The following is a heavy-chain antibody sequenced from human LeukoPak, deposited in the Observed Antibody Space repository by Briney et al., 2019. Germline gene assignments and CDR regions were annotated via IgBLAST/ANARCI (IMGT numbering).Heavy chain of an antibody. V-gene: IGHV1-2*02. CDR2: INPNSGGT. J-gene: IGHJ6*02. CDR1: GYTFTGYY. D-gene: IGHD2-21*02. CDR3: AGLCGGDCFYYYGMDV. Sequence: ASVTVSCKASGYTFTGYYMHWVRQAPGQGLEWMGWINPNSGGTNYAQKFQGRVTMTRDTSISTAHMELSRLRSDDTAVYYCAGLCGGDCFYYYGMDVWGQGTTVTVSS.